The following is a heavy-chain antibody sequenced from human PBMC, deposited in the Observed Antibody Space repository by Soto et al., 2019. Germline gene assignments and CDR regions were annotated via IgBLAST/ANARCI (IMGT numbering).Heavy chain of an antibody. J-gene: IGHJ4*02. Sequence: GGSLRLSCAASGFTFSSYGMHWVRQAPGKGLEWVAVISYDGSNKYYADSVKGRFTISRDNSKNTLYLQMNSLRAEDTAVYYCAKDPWRRYCSSTSCYGPKYFDYWGQGTLVTVSS. V-gene: IGHV3-30*18. D-gene: IGHD2-2*01. CDR3: AKDPWRRYCSSTSCYGPKYFDY. CDR1: GFTFSSYG. CDR2: ISYDGSNK.